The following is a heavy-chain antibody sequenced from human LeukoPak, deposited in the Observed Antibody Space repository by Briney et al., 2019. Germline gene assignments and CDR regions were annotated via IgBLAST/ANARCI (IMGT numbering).Heavy chain of an antibody. CDR1: GFTFNTYG. J-gene: IGHJ4*02. CDR3: ARPVVLGAYLRGAYYFDS. CDR2: IWYDGSDK. D-gene: IGHD3-16*01. V-gene: IGHV3-33*01. Sequence: GRSLRLSCAASGFTFNTYGMHWVRQAPGKGLEWVAVIWYDGSDKYHADSVKGRFTISRDNSKNTLYLQMNSLRVEDTAVYYCARPVVLGAYLRGAYYFDSWGQGTLVTVSS.